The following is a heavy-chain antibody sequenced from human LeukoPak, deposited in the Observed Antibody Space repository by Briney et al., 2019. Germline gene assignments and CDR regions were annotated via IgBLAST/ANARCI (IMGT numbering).Heavy chain of an antibody. J-gene: IGHJ5*02. CDR2: ISSSSSYI. D-gene: IGHD6-13*01. CDR3: ATIANARSHP. V-gene: IGHV3-21*01. Sequence: PGGSLRLSCAASGFTFSSYSMNWVRQAPGKGLEWVSSISSSSSYIYYADSVKGRFTISRDNAKNSLYLQMNSLRAEDTGVYYCATIANARSHPWGQGTLVTVSS. CDR1: GFTFSSYS.